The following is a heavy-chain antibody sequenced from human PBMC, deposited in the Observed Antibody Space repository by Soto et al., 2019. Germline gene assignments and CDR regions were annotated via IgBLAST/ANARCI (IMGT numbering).Heavy chain of an antibody. V-gene: IGHV1-18*04. CDR1: GYTFTSYG. CDR3: ARAPRSGQPFGLYRSGGVLTTDNWSDP. Sequence: ASVKVSCKASGYTFTSYGISWVRQAPVQGLEWMGWISAYNGNTNYAQKLQGRVTMTTDTSKSTAYMELRSLRSDDTAVYYCARAPRSGQPFGLYRSGGVLTTDNWSDPWG. D-gene: IGHD3-16*01. CDR2: ISAYNGNT. J-gene: IGHJ5*02.